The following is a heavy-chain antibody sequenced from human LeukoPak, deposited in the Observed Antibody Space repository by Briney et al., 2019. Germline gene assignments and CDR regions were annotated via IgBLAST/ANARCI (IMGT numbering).Heavy chain of an antibody. CDR3: AKGYDSVSN. J-gene: IGHJ1*01. CDR1: GFTFSCCD. V-gene: IGHV3-30*18. CDR2: ISYDGSDK. Sequence: GGSLRLSCAASGFTFSCCDMHWVRQAPGKGLEWMALISYDGSDKYYADSVKGRSTISRDNSKNTLFLQMNSLRTEDTAVYYCAKGYDSVSNWGQGTLVTVSS. D-gene: IGHD3-22*01.